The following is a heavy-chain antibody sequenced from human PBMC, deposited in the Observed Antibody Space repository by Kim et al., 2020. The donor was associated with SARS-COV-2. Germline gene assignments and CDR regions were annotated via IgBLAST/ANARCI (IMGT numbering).Heavy chain of an antibody. CDR2: CRNKANSYTT. V-gene: IGHV3-72*01. CDR1: GFMFSDHY. CDR3: GRVPGIRDYGMDV. D-gene: IGHD6-13*01. Sequence: GGSLRLSCAASGFMFSDHYMDWVRQAPGKGLEWVGRCRNKANSYTTEYAASVKGRFVISRDDSKNSLYLEINSLKSEDTAVYYCGRVPGIRDYGMDVWGQGTTVIVS. J-gene: IGHJ6*02.